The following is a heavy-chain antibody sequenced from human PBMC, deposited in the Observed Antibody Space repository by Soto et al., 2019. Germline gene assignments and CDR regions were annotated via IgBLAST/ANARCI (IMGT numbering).Heavy chain of an antibody. Sequence: GASVKVSCKASGYTFTSYAMHWVRQAPGQRLEWMGWINTGNGNTKYSQKFQGRVTITRDTSASTAYMELSSLRSEDTAVYYCARGITLPTPLDYWGQGTLVTVSS. V-gene: IGHV1-3*04. CDR1: GYTFTSYA. J-gene: IGHJ4*02. CDR3: ARGITLPTPLDY. CDR2: INTGNGNT. D-gene: IGHD1-20*01.